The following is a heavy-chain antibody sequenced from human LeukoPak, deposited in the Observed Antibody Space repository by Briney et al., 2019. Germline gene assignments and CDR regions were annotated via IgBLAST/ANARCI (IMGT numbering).Heavy chain of an antibody. Sequence: PSETLSLTCSVSGVSISSYYWSWVRQPPGKGLKWIGYIYSSGSTNYNPSLKSRVTISVDSSKNQFSLKLRSVTAADTAVYYCARQGNSPFDDWGQGTLVTVSS. D-gene: IGHD2-21*01. CDR3: ARQGNSPFDD. CDR1: GVSISSYY. J-gene: IGHJ4*02. V-gene: IGHV4-59*08. CDR2: IYSSGST.